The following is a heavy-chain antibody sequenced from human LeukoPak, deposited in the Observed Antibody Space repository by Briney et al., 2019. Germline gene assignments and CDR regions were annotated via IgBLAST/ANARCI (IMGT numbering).Heavy chain of an antibody. D-gene: IGHD6-13*01. Sequence: SETLSLTCAVSGYSISSGYYWDWIRQPPGKGLEWIGSIYHGGRTYYNPSLKSRVTISVDTSKNQFSLKLSSVTAADTAVYYCARDRISSSLYYFDYWGQGTLVTVSS. J-gene: IGHJ4*02. CDR3: ARDRISSSLYYFDY. V-gene: IGHV4-38-2*02. CDR1: GYSISSGYY. CDR2: IYHGGRT.